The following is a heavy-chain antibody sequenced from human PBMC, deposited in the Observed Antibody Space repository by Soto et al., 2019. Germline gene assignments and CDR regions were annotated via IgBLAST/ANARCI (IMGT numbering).Heavy chain of an antibody. D-gene: IGHD6-19*01. CDR2: TYYRSKWYN. CDR3: ARDIRGRYSSGWYVDY. J-gene: IGHJ4*02. Sequence: PSQTLSLTCAISGDSGSSNSAAWNLIRQSPSRGLEWLGRTYYRSKWYNDYAVSVKSRITINPDTSKNQFSLQLNSVTPEDTAVYYCARDIRGRYSSGWYVDYWGQGTLVTVSS. V-gene: IGHV6-1*01. CDR1: GDSGSSNSAA.